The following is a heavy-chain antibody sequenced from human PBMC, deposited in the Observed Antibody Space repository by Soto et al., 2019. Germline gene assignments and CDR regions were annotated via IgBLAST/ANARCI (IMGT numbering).Heavy chain of an antibody. Sequence: QVQLVESGGGVVQPGRSLRLSCAASGFTFNSYGMHWVRQGPGNGLEWVAFISYDWTKTYYADSVKGRFTISRDNSNSALYVQMSSLTGEDTAVYYCARTRSAWSDFHYFSLDVWGQGTTVTVSS. CDR2: ISYDWTKT. V-gene: IGHV3-30*03. CDR3: ARTRSAWSDFHYFSLDV. CDR1: GFTFNSYG. D-gene: IGHD1-26*01. J-gene: IGHJ6*02.